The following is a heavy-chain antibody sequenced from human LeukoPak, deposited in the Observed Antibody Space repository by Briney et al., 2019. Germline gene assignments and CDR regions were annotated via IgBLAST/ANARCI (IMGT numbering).Heavy chain of an antibody. V-gene: IGHV4-34*01. Sequence: SETLSLTCAVYGGSFSGYYWSWIRQSPGKGLEWIGEINHSGSTNYNPALKSRVTISVDTSKTQFSLKLSSVTAADTAVYYCARERGDGYNYIGARCYMDVWGKGTTVTISS. CDR2: INHSGST. CDR1: GGSFSGYY. D-gene: IGHD5-24*01. CDR3: ARERGDGYNYIGARCYMDV. J-gene: IGHJ6*03.